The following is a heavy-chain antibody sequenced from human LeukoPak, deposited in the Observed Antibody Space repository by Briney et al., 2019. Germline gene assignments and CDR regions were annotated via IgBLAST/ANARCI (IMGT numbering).Heavy chain of an antibody. CDR1: GYTFTSYD. CDR2: MNPNSGNT. J-gene: IGHJ4*02. V-gene: IGHV1-8*01. D-gene: IGHD6-13*01. CDR3: ASGYSSSWYFYY. Sequence: ASVKVSCKASGYTFTSYDINWVRQATGQGLEWMGWMNPNSGNTGYAQKLQGRVTMTTDTSTSTAYMELRSLRSDDTAVYYCASGYSSSWYFYYWGQGTLVTVSS.